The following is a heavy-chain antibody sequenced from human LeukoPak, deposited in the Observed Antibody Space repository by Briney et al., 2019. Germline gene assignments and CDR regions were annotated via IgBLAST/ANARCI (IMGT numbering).Heavy chain of an antibody. Sequence: GGSLRLPCAAPGFTFNSYAMSWVRQAPGKGLEWVSAISGSGGSTYYADSVKGRFTISRDNSQNTLYLQMNSLRAEDTAVYYCAKDREMATIRALFDYWGQGTLVTVSS. D-gene: IGHD5-24*01. CDR3: AKDREMATIRALFDY. J-gene: IGHJ4*02. CDR2: ISGSGGST. V-gene: IGHV3-23*01. CDR1: GFTFNSYA.